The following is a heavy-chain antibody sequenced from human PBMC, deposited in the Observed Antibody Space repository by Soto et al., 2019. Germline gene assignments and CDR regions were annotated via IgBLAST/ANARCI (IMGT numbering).Heavy chain of an antibody. CDR2: IYYSGST. CDR1: GGSISSGDYY. J-gene: IGHJ1*01. Sequence: QVQLQESGPGLVKPSQTLSLTCTVSGGSISSGDYYWSWIRQPPGKGLGWIGYIYYSGSTYYNPSLQSRVTISVDTSKNQFSLKLSSVTAADTAVYYCARVNIVVVVAATHEYFQHWGQGTLVTVSS. D-gene: IGHD2-15*01. V-gene: IGHV4-30-4*01. CDR3: ARVNIVVVVAATHEYFQH.